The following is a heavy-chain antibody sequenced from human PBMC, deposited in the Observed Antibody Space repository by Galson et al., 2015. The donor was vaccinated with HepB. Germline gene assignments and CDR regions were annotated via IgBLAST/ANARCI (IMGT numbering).Heavy chain of an antibody. CDR1: GYTFTSYG. J-gene: IGHJ6*02. CDR3: ARAGTTVGYYYYCYGMDV. D-gene: IGHD1-7*01. CDR2: ISVYNGNT. V-gene: IGHV1-18*04. Sequence: SVKVSCKASGYTFTSYGISWVRQAPGQGLEWMGWISVYNGNTNYAQKVQGRVTMTTDTSTNTVYMELSRLRSDDTAVYYCARAGTTVGYYYYCYGMDVWGQGTTVTVSS.